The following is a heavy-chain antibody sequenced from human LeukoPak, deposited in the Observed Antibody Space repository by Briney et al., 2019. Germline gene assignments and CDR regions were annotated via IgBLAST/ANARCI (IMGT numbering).Heavy chain of an antibody. D-gene: IGHD3-10*01. Sequence: GGSLRLSCAASGFTFSTYWMSWVRQAPGKGLEWVSGISGSGGATYYADSVKGRFTISRDDPHNTLYLQMNSLRAEDTAVYFCARGGVDYYGSGTYYLMYYFDYWGQGALVTVSS. CDR3: ARGGVDYYGSGTYYLMYYFDY. V-gene: IGHV3-23*01. CDR1: GFTFSTYW. CDR2: ISGSGGAT. J-gene: IGHJ4*02.